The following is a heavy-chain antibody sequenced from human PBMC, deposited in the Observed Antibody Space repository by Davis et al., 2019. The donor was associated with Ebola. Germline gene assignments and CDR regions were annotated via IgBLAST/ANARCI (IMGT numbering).Heavy chain of an antibody. CDR3: ARDVRGPFYYGSGKDAFDL. CDR2: INAGSGST. V-gene: IGHV1-3*01. CDR1: GYTFTSYA. D-gene: IGHD3-10*01. J-gene: IGHJ3*01. Sequence: AASVQVSCKASGYTFTSYAMHWVRQAPGQRLEWMGWINAGSGSTMYSQKFQDRVTITRDTSASTAYMELSSLRGEDTAVYYCARDVRGPFYYGSGKDAFDLWGQGTMVTVSS.